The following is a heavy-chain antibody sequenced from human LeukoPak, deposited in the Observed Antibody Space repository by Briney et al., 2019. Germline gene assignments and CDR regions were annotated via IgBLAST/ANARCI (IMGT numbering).Heavy chain of an antibody. CDR2: ISRSGSTK. CDR3: ARVLRYCSGGNCYSGGLGYMDV. CDR1: GFTFSSYA. Sequence: GALRLSCAASGFTFSSYAMSWVRQAPGKGLEWVSSISRSGSTKYYADSVKGRFTISRDNAKNSLFLQMNSLRAEDTAVYYCARVLRYCSGGNCYSGGLGYMDVWGKGTTVTISS. J-gene: IGHJ6*03. D-gene: IGHD2-15*01. V-gene: IGHV3-48*04.